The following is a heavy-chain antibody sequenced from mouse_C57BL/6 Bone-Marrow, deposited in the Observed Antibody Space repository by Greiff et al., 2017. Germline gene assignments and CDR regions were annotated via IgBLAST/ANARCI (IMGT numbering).Heavy chain of an antibody. V-gene: IGHV1-5*01. CDR1: GYTFTSYW. CDR2: IYPGNSDT. CDR3: TRGLYYNGSSYDVFDY. D-gene: IGHD1-1*01. Sequence: EVKLVESGTVLARPGASVKMSCKTSGYTFTSYWMHWVKQRPGQGLEWIGAIYPGNSDTSYNQKFKGKAKLTAVTSASTAYMELSSLTNEDSAVYDCTRGLYYNGSSYDVFDYWGQGTTLTVSS. J-gene: IGHJ2*01.